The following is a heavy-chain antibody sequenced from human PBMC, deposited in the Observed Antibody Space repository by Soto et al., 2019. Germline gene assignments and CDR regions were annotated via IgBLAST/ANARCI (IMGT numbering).Heavy chain of an antibody. CDR2: IHSGGTT. V-gene: IGHV4-39*01. CDR3: ARLLTPAFGRDYFDR. Sequence: QLQLQESGPGLVKPSETLSLTCTVAGGFISSSSSYWGWIRQSPGKGLEWIANIHSGGTTYYTSSLKSRVIGSVDTSKDQFSLWMSAVTAADTAVYYCARLLTPAFGRDYFDRWGQGTLVIVSS. CDR1: GGFISSSSSY. J-gene: IGHJ4*02. D-gene: IGHD3-10*01.